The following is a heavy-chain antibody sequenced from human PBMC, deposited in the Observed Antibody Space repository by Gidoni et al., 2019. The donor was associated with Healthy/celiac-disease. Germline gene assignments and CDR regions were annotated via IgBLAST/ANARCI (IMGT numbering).Heavy chain of an antibody. CDR2: IYYSGST. D-gene: IGHD6-19*01. Sequence: QVQLQESGPGLVKPSETLSLTCTVSGGSISSYYWSWIRQPPGKGLEWIGYIYYSGSTNYNPSLKSRVTISVDTSKNQFSLKLSSVTAADTAVYYCARDGSGWLDYWGQGTLVTVSS. J-gene: IGHJ4*02. V-gene: IGHV4-59*01. CDR3: ARDGSGWLDY. CDR1: GGSISSYY.